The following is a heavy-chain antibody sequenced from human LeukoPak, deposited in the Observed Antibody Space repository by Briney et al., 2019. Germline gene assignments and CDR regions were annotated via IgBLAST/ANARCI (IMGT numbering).Heavy chain of an antibody. CDR3: VRELEFRTSGAPFPFAY. V-gene: IGHV1-46*01. J-gene: IGHJ4*02. Sequence: GASVKVSCKASGYTFASYYLHWVRQAPGQGLEWMGIIYPNTGDTLYAPNFRGRGTMTREMSTLTVFMYLSSLRSDDTAVYYCVRELEFRTSGAPFPFAYWGQGTLVTVSS. CDR1: GYTFASYY. D-gene: IGHD3-3*02. CDR2: IYPNTGDT.